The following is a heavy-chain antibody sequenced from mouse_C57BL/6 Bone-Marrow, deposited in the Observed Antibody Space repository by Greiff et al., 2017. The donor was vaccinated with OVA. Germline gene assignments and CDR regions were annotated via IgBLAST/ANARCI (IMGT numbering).Heavy chain of an antibody. CDR1: GFTFSSYA. CDR3: ASGGTGYAMDY. V-gene: IGHV5-4*01. CDR2: ISDGGSYT. D-gene: IGHD3-3*01. J-gene: IGHJ4*01. Sequence: VQLQQSGGGLVKPGGSLKLSCAASGFTFSSYAMSWVRQTPEKRLEWVATISDGGSYTYYPDNVKGRFTISRDNAKNNLYLQMSHLKSEDTAMYYCASGGTGYAMDYWGQGTSVTVSS.